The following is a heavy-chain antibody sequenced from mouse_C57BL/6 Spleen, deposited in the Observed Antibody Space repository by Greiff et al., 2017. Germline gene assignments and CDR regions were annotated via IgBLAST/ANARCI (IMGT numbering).Heavy chain of an antibody. CDR3: ARVDSSGYVCAY. J-gene: IGHJ3*01. Sequence: QVQLKESGPELVKPGASVKISCKASGYAFSSSWMNWVKQRPGKGLEWIGRIYPGDGDTNYNGKFKGKATLTADKSSSTAYMQLSSLTSEDSAVYFCARVDSSGYVCAYWGQGTLVTVSA. CDR2: IYPGDGDT. CDR1: GYAFSSSW. D-gene: IGHD3-2*02. V-gene: IGHV1-82*01.